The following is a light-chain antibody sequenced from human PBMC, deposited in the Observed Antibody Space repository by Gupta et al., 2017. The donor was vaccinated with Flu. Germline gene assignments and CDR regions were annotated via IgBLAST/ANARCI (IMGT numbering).Light chain of an antibody. J-gene: IGKJ1*01. Sequence: DIQMTQSPFSLYASVGDRVTITCRASQNILNYLNWYQQKPGKAPKVLIYAASSLQSGVPSRFSGSGSGTDFTLTINSLQPEDFASYYCQQSFGPLRTFGQGTKVEVK. CDR3: QQSFGPLRT. CDR2: AAS. V-gene: IGKV1-39*01. CDR1: QNILNY.